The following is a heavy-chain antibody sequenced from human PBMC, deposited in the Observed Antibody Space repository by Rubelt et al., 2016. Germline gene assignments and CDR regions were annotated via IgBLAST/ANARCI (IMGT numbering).Heavy chain of an antibody. V-gene: IGHV3-23*01. CDR2: ISGSGGST. CDR3: ARDSFRRNWNYPFSLGYYFDY. J-gene: IGHJ4*02. D-gene: IGHD1-7*01. Sequence: ISGSGGSTYYADSVKGRFTISRDNSKNTLYLQMNSLRAEDTAVYYCARDSFRRNWNYPFSLGYYFDYWGQGTLVTVSS.